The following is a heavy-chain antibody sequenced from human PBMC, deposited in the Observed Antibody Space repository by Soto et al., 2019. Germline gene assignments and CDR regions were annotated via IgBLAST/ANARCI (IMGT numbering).Heavy chain of an antibody. CDR2: ISSRSIYT. CDR1: GFTFNTYT. D-gene: IGHD2-21*01. V-gene: IGHV3-21*01. Sequence: EVQLVESGGGLVKPGGSLRLSCAASGFTFNTYTMNWVRKAPVKVLEWVSSISSRSIYTYYADSVTGRFTISRDDARNSLYLQMKSLRAEDTAVYYCAREEVARPNTYHGLDVWGPGTTVTVS. J-gene: IGHJ6*02. CDR3: AREEVARPNTYHGLDV.